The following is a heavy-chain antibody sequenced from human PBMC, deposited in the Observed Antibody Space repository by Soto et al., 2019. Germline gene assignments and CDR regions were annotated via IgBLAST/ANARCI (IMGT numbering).Heavy chain of an antibody. CDR3: ARDLGYCSSTSCYTPLDYYYYGMDV. J-gene: IGHJ6*02. CDR1: GGTFSSYA. V-gene: IGHV1-69*13. D-gene: IGHD2-2*02. CDR2: IIPIFGTA. Sequence: ASVKVSCKASGGTFSSYAISWVRQAPGQGLEWMGGIIPIFGTANYAQKFQGRVTITADESTSTAYMELSSLRSEDTAVYYCARDLGYCSSTSCYTPLDYYYYGMDVWGQGTTVTVSS.